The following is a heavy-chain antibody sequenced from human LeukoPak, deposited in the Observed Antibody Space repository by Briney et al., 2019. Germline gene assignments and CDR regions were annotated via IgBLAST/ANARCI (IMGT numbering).Heavy chain of an antibody. Sequence: RGSLRLSCAPSGFTLSSYAMHWVRPAPRKGLERGAVISYDGSNKYYAESVKGRVTIPRDNSKNTLYLHMKSPRAEDTAVYYCAKPPPTSSGWYFDYWGQGTLVTVSS. V-gene: IGHV3-30*04. CDR2: ISYDGSNK. CDR1: GFTLSSYA. J-gene: IGHJ4*02. D-gene: IGHD6-19*01. CDR3: AKPPPTSSGWYFDY.